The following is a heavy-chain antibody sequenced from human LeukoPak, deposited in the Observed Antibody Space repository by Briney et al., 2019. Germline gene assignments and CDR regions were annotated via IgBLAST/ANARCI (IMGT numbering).Heavy chain of an antibody. CDR1: GGSFSGYY. Sequence: KTSETLSLTCAVYGGSFSGYYWSWIRQPPGKGLEWIGEINHSGSTNYNPSLKSRVTISVDTSKNQFSLKLSSVTAADTAVYYCARRRRVTMIVVVIRDGAFDYWGQGTLVTVSS. CDR3: ARRRRVTMIVVVIRDGAFDY. V-gene: IGHV4-34*01. CDR2: INHSGST. J-gene: IGHJ4*02. D-gene: IGHD3-22*01.